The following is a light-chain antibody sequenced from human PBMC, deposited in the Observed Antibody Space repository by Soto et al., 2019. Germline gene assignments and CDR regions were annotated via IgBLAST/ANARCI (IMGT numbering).Light chain of an antibody. V-gene: IGLV4-60*02. CDR2: LEGSGSY. CDR1: SGHSSYI. Sequence: QLVLTQSSSASASLGSSVKLTCTLSSGHSSYIIAWHQQQPGKAPRYLMKLEGSGSYNKGSGVPDRFSGSSSGADRYLTISNLQFEDEADYYCETWDGNTRVFGGGTKHTVL. J-gene: IGLJ3*02. CDR3: ETWDGNTRV.